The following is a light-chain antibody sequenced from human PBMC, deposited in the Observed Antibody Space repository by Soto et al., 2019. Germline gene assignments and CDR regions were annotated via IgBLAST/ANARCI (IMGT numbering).Light chain of an antibody. J-gene: IGKJ2*01. CDR2: DAS. V-gene: IGKV1-5*01. Sequence: DIQMTQSPSTLSASVGDRVTITCRASQVISSSMAWYQRKPGRAPKLLIYDASSLESGVPSRFSGSGSGTEFTLTISSLQPEDSATYYCQQYSFYYTFGQGTKVDIK. CDR3: QQYSFYYT. CDR1: QVISSS.